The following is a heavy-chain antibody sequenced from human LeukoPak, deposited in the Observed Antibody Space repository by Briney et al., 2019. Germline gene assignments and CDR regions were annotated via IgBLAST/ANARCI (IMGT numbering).Heavy chain of an antibody. Sequence: GGSLRLSCAASGFTFSSYGMHWVRQAPGKGLEWVAVIWYDGSNKYYADSVKGRFTISRDNSKNTLYLQMNSLRAEDTAVYYCARAGHDYGDPDFDYWGQGTLVTVSS. J-gene: IGHJ4*02. CDR3: ARAGHDYGDPDFDY. CDR2: IWYDGSNK. D-gene: IGHD4-17*01. V-gene: IGHV3-33*01. CDR1: GFTFSSYG.